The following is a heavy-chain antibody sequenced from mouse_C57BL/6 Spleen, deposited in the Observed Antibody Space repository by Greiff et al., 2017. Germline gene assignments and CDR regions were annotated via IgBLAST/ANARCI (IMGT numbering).Heavy chain of an antibody. V-gene: IGHV1-15*01. D-gene: IGHD2-4*01. Sequence: VHLVESGAELVRPGASVTLSCKASGYTFTDYEMHWVKQTPVHGLEWIGAIDPETGGTAYNQKFKGKAILTADKSSSTAYMELRSLTSEDSAVYYCTRRVYYDYEGGYWGQGTTLTVSS. CDR3: TRRVYYDYEGGY. CDR2: IDPETGGT. J-gene: IGHJ2*01. CDR1: GYTFTDYE.